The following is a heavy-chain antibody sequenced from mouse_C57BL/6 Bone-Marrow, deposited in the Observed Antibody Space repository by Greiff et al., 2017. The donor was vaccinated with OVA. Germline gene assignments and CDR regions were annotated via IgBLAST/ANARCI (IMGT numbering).Heavy chain of an antibody. Sequence: LQESGAELVRPGSSVKLSCKDSYFAFMASAMHWVKQRPGHGLEWLGSFTMYSDATEYSENFKGQATLTANTSSITAYMELSSLTTEDSAVYYCATGSNYEDYYAMDYWGQGTSVTVSS. CDR1: YFAFMASA. J-gene: IGHJ4*01. CDR3: ATGSNYEDYYAMDY. CDR2: FTMYSDAT. D-gene: IGHD2-5*01. V-gene: IGHV1-49*01.